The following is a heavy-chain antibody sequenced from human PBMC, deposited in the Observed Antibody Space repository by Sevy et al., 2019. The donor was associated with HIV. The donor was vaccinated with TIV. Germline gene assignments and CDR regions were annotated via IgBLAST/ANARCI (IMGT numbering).Heavy chain of an antibody. J-gene: IGHJ4*02. V-gene: IGHV4-34*01. CDR1: GGSFSDYS. CDR2: INHSGST. D-gene: IGHD3-22*01. Sequence: SETLSFTCAVYGGSFSDYSWSWIRQPPGKGLEWIGEINHSGSTNYNPSLKSRVTISVDTSKNQFSLKLSSVTAADTAVYYCARWRGTRITMIVVVVTGYFDYWGQGTLVTVSS. CDR3: ARWRGTRITMIVVVVTGYFDY.